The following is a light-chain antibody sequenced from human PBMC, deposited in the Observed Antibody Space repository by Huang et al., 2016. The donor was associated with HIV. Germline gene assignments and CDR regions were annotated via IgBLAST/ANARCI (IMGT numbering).Light chain of an antibody. V-gene: IGKV3-20*01. CDR3: HQYSISPKT. CDR1: QSVTNNY. J-gene: IGKJ1*01. CDR2: GAS. Sequence: EIVLTQSPGTLSLSPGDRATLPSRASQSVTNNYLAWYKQKPGQVPSLLIYGASIRATGIPDRFSGSGSGTDFALTISILEPEDFAVYYCHQYSISPKTFGRGTKVEIK.